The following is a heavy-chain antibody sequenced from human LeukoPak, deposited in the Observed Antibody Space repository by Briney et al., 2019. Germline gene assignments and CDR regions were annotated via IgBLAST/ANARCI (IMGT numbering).Heavy chain of an antibody. CDR1: GFTFSSYA. CDR3: AKDRARYSYGQISIDY. Sequence: GGSLRLSCAASGFTFSSYAMSWVRQAPGKGLEWVSAISGSGGSTYYADSVKGRFTISRDNSKNTLYLQMNSLRAEDTAVYYCAKDRARYSYGQISIDYWGQGTLVTVSS. CDR2: ISGSGGST. D-gene: IGHD5-18*01. V-gene: IGHV3-23*01. J-gene: IGHJ4*02.